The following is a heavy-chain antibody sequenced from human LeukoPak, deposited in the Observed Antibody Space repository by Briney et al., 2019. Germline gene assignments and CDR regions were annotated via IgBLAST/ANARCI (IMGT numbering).Heavy chain of an antibody. J-gene: IGHJ4*02. CDR1: GYTFTSYG. CDR3: ARVSTGFYYDSSGYVGY. Sequence: GASVKVSCKASGYTFTSYGISWVRQAPGQGLEWMGWISAYNGNTNYAQKLQGRVTMTTDTSTSTAYMELRGLRSDDTAVYYCARVSTGFYYDSSGYVGYWGQGTLVAVSS. CDR2: ISAYNGNT. V-gene: IGHV1-18*01. D-gene: IGHD3-22*01.